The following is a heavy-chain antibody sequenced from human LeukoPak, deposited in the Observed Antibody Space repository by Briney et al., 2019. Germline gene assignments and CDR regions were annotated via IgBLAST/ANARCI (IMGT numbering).Heavy chain of an antibody. CDR3: AKEGDEYYDFWSGSLIRYYMDV. V-gene: IGHV3-23*01. CDR1: GFTFSSYA. J-gene: IGHJ6*03. CDR2: ISGSGGST. Sequence: PGGSLRLSCAASGFTFSSYAMSWVRQAPGKGLEWVSAISGSGGSTYYADSVKGRFTISRDNSKNTLYLQMNSLGAEDTAVYYCAKEGDEYYDFWSGSLIRYYMDVWGKGTTVTVSS. D-gene: IGHD3-3*01.